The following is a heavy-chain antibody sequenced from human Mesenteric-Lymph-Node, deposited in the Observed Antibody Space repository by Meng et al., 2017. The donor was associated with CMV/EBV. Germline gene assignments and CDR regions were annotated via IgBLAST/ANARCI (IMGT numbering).Heavy chain of an antibody. D-gene: IGHD2-15*01. CDR2: IDYSGSA. Sequence: GSISSAGYYWNWIRQHPGKGLEWIGNIDYSGSAYYNPSLKSRVTISVDTSKNQFSLKLSSVTAADTAVYYCARASFISGIVVYDFDYWGQGTLVTVSS. V-gene: IGHV4-31*02. CDR3: ARASFISGIVVYDFDY. J-gene: IGHJ4*02. CDR1: GSISSAGYY.